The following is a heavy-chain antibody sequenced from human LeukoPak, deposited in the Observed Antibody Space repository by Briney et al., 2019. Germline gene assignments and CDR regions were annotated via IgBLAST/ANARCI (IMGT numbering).Heavy chain of an antibody. CDR3: ARDLPLMVRGVIITYYYGMDV. CDR1: GFTVSSNY. Sequence: PGGSLRLSCAASGFTVSSNYMSWVRQAPGKGLEWVSVIYSGGSTYYADPVKGRFTISRDNSKNTLYLQMNSLRAEDTAVYHCARDLPLMVRGVIITYYYGMDVWGQGTTVTVSS. V-gene: IGHV3-66*01. CDR2: IYSGGST. D-gene: IGHD3-10*01. J-gene: IGHJ6*02.